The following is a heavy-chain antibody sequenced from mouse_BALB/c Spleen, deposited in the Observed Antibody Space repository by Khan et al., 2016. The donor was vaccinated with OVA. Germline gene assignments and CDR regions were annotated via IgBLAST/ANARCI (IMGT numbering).Heavy chain of an antibody. CDR3: ARWMGYYAMDY. D-gene: IGHD2-3*01. J-gene: IGHJ4*01. Sequence: EVQLQESGPDLVKPSQSLSLTCTVTGYSITSGYSWHWIRQFPGNKLEWMGYIHYTGNTKYNPSLKSRISFTRDTSKNQFFLQLKSVTTADTATYYCARWMGYYAMDYWGQGTSVTVSS. CDR2: IHYTGNT. CDR1: GYSITSGYS. V-gene: IGHV3-1*02.